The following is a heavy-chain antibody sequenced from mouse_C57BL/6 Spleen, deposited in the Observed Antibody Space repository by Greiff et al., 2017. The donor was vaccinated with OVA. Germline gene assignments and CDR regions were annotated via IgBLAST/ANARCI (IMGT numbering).Heavy chain of an antibody. CDR3: TRPITTVVPNYYAMDY. Sequence: EVQGVESGTVLARPGASVKMSCKTSGYTFTSYWMHWVKQRPGQGLEWIGAIYPGNSDTSYNQKFKGKAKLTAVTSASTAYMELSSLTNEDSAVYYCTRPITTVVPNYYAMDYWGQGTSVTVSS. CDR1: GYTFTSYW. CDR2: IYPGNSDT. V-gene: IGHV1-5*01. D-gene: IGHD1-1*01. J-gene: IGHJ4*01.